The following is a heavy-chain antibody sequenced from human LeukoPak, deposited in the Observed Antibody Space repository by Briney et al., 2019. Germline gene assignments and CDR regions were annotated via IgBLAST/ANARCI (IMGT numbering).Heavy chain of an antibody. J-gene: IGHJ4*02. V-gene: IGHV4-39*07. D-gene: IGHD6-19*01. Sequence: SETLSLTCAVSGGSISSRSYYWGWMRQPPGKGLEWIGSIYYSGSTDYNPSLKSRVTISVDTSKNQISLKLSSVTAADTAVYYCARDRVMYSSGWLYYFDYWGQGTLVTVSS. CDR2: IYYSGST. CDR1: GGSISSRSYY. CDR3: ARDRVMYSSGWLYYFDY.